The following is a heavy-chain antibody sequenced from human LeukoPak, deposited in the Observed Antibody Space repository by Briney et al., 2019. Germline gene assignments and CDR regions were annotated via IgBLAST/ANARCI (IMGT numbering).Heavy chain of an antibody. CDR3: ARDRCSGGSCNLFDY. CDR1: GFTFSNSW. Sequence: GGSLRLSCEASGFTFSNSWMSWVRQAPGRGLEWVAYIKKTGIETYYVDSVKGRFTISRDNSKNTLYLQMNSLRAEDTAVYYCARDRCSGGSCNLFDYWGQGTLVTVSS. D-gene: IGHD2-15*01. J-gene: IGHJ4*02. V-gene: IGHV3-7*01. CDR2: IKKTGIET.